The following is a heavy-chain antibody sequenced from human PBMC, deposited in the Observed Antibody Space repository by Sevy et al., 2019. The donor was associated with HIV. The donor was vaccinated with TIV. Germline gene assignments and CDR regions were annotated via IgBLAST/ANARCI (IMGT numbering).Heavy chain of an antibody. J-gene: IGHJ6*02. Sequence: SETLSLTCTVSGGSISSYYWSWIRQPAGKGLEWIGRIYTSGSTNYNPSLKSRVTMSVDTSKNQFSLKLSSVTAADTAVYYCARALRLPTAVAGPGAMDVWGQGTTVTVSS. CDR2: IYTSGST. CDR3: ARALRLPTAVAGPGAMDV. V-gene: IGHV4-4*07. D-gene: IGHD6-19*01. CDR1: GGSISSYY.